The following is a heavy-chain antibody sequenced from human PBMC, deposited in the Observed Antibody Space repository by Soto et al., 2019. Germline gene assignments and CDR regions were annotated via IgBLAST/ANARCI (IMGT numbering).Heavy chain of an antibody. Sequence: QVHLAQSGAEVKKPGASVKVSCKASGYTFTSYGITWVRQAPGQGLEWMGWISAHNGNTDYAQKFQGRVIVTRDTSTSTAYMELKSLRSDDTAVYYCARGRYGDYWGQGALVTVSS. J-gene: IGHJ4*02. V-gene: IGHV1-18*01. D-gene: IGHD1-1*01. CDR1: GYTFTSYG. CDR2: ISAHNGNT. CDR3: ARGRYGDY.